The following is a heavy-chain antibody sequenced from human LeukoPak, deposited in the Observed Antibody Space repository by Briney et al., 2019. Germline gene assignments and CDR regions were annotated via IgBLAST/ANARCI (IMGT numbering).Heavy chain of an antibody. J-gene: IGHJ4*02. CDR1: GFIFCHFG. CDR3: ARVPYEFDSTTFLEY. Sequence: GGSLRLSCEASGFIFCHFGLHWVRQSSDRGLEWLASIWYDGSNVDYADSVRGRFTISRDNSKRTLYLQMNSLTAEDTAIYYCARVPYEFDSTTFLEYWGQGTLVAVSS. V-gene: IGHV3-33*01. CDR2: IWYDGSNV. D-gene: IGHD2/OR15-2a*01.